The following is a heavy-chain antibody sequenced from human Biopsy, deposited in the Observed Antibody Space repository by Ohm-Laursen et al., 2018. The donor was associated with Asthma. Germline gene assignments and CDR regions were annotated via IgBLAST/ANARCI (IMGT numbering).Heavy chain of an antibody. CDR1: GFTFSNYA. CDR3: ARDSYSSGLYDDFES. J-gene: IGHJ4*02. D-gene: IGHD6-19*01. CDR2: ITGSGGFT. Sequence: SLRLSCTASGFTFSNYAMSWVRQAPGKGLEWVSSITGSGGFTYYADSVKGRFTISRDKSENTLYLQMNSLRAEDTAVYHCARDSYSSGLYDDFESWGQGTLVTVSS. V-gene: IGHV3-23*01.